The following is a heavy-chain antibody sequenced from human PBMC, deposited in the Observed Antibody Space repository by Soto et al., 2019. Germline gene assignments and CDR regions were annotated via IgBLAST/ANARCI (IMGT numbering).Heavy chain of an antibody. CDR2: IRSFDYRT. CDR3: AKDVESGWYEAFDY. D-gene: IGHD6-19*01. CDR1: GFAFSQYG. J-gene: IGHJ4*02. V-gene: IGHV3-23*01. Sequence: LRLSCTASGFAFSQYGMSWVRQAPGKGLEWVSSIRSFDYRTNYADSVKGRFTISRDNSRSTLSLQMNSLRAEDTAVYYCAKDVESGWYEAFDYWGPGTLVTVSS.